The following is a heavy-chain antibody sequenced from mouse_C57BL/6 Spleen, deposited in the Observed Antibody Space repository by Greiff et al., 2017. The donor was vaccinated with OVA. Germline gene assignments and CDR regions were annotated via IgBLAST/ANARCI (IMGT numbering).Heavy chain of an antibody. Sequence: QVQLKQPGAELVKPGASVKLSCKASGYTFTSYWMHWVKQRPGQGLEWIGMIHPNSGSTNYNEKFKSKATLTVDKSSSTAYMQLSSLTSEDSAVYYCARYYYGSSYDAMDYWGQGTSVTVSS. CDR3: ARYYYGSSYDAMDY. J-gene: IGHJ4*01. CDR2: IHPNSGST. D-gene: IGHD1-1*01. V-gene: IGHV1-64*01. CDR1: GYTFTSYW.